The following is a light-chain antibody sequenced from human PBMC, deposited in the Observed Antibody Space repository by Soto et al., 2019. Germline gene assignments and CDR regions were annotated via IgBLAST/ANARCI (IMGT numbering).Light chain of an antibody. J-gene: IGKJ4*02. V-gene: IGKV1-5*03. CDR2: KAS. CDR1: QSISSW. CDR3: QQYDSYPLT. Sequence: DFQMTQSPSTLSASVGDRVTITCRASQSISSWLAWYQQNPGKAPKLLIYKASTLQSGVPSRFSGSGSGTEFALPISSRQPDDFASYYCQQYDSYPLTCGGGPKVEIK.